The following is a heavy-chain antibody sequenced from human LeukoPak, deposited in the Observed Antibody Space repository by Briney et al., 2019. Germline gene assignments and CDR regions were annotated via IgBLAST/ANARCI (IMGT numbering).Heavy chain of an antibody. J-gene: IGHJ4*02. CDR1: GFTFSSYG. V-gene: IGHV3-33*01. Sequence: GRSLRLSCAASGFTFSSYGMHWVRQAPGKGLEWVAVIWYDGSNKYYADSVKGRFTISRDNSKNTLYLQMNSLRAEDTAVYYCARSHSGSYHNYFDYWGQGTLVTVSS. D-gene: IGHD1-26*01. CDR2: IWYDGSNK. CDR3: ARSHSGSYHNYFDY.